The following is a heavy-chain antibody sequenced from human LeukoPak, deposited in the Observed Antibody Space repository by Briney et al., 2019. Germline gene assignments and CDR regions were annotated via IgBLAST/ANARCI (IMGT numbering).Heavy chain of an antibody. CDR3: ARGGYCSGGSCYDYYYYYYMDV. D-gene: IGHD2-15*01. Sequence: GASVKVSCKASGGTFSSYAISWVRQAPGQGREWMGGIIPIFGTANYAQKFQGRVTITADKSTSTAYMELSSLRSEDTVVYYCARGGYCSGGSCYDYYYYYYMDVWGKGTTVTVSS. J-gene: IGHJ6*03. CDR1: GGTFSSYA. CDR2: IIPIFGTA. V-gene: IGHV1-69*06.